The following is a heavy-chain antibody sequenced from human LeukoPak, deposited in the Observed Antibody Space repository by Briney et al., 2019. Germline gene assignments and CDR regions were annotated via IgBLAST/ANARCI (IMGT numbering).Heavy chain of an antibody. Sequence: GGSLRRYCAASGFTFSSYGMHCVRQAPGKGLVWVAVISYDGSNKYYADSVRGRFTISRDNSKNTLYLQMNSLRAEDTAVYYCAKDLVYALDYWGQGTLVTVSS. CDR1: GFTFSSYG. CDR2: ISYDGSNK. J-gene: IGHJ4*02. D-gene: IGHD2-8*01. CDR3: AKDLVYALDY. V-gene: IGHV3-30*18.